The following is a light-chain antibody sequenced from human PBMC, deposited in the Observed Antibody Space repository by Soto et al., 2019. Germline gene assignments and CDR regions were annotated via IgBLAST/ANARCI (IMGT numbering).Light chain of an antibody. CDR3: SSYTSSSTPYVV. CDR1: SSDVGGYNY. V-gene: IGLV2-14*01. Sequence: QSVLTQPASVSGSPGQSITISCTGTSSDVGGYNYVSWYQQHPGKAPKLMIYEVSNRPSGVSSRFSGSKSGNTASLTISGLQAEDEADYYYSSYTSSSTPYVVFGGGAKLTVL. CDR2: EVS. J-gene: IGLJ2*01.